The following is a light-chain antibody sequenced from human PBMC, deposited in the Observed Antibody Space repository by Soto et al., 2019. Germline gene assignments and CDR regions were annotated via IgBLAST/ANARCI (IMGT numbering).Light chain of an antibody. J-gene: IGLJ2*01. V-gene: IGLV3-21*04. CDR1: NIGSKS. CDR3: QVWDSRSDHVI. Sequence: SYELTQSPSVSVAPGRTARITCAGNNIGSKSVHWYQQRPGQAPVLVIYFDNDRPSGIPERLSGSNSGNMATLTISRVEAGDEADYYCQVWDSRSDHVIFGGGTKLTVL. CDR2: FDN.